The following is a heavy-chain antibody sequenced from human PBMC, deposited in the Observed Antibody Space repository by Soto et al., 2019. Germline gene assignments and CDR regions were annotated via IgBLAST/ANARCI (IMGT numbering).Heavy chain of an antibody. CDR2: IGGTSGTT. CDR1: GFTFSSHA. Sequence: GGSLRLSCAASGFTFSSHAMSWVRQAPGKGLEWVSGIGGTSGTTYYADSVKGRFTISRDNSKNTLYLQMNNLRAEDTALYYCAKYPEYSVYDGTYFEYWGQGTLVTVSS. CDR3: AKYPEYSVYDGTYFEY. V-gene: IGHV3-23*01. D-gene: IGHD5-12*01. J-gene: IGHJ4*02.